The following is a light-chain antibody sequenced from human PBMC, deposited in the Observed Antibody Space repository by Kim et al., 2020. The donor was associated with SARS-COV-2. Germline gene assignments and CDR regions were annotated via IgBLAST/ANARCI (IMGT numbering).Light chain of an antibody. J-gene: IGLJ1*01. CDR3: QSYDSSLSGYV. CDR1: RPKAGTVYV. V-gene: IGLV1-40*01. CDR2: GNS. Sequence: RVTISCTSGRPKAGTVYVVHWYQQRPGTAPKLLIYGNSNRPSGVPDRFSGSKSGTSASLAITGLQAEDEADYYCQSYDSSLSGYVFGTGTKVTVL.